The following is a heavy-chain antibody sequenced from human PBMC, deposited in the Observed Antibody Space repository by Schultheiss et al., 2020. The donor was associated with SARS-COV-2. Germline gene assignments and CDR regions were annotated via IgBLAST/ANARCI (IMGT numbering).Heavy chain of an antibody. J-gene: IGHJ4*02. CDR3: AKAFYITFPDY. V-gene: IGHV3-20*03. D-gene: IGHD1-14*01. CDR1: GFTFDDYG. Sequence: GGSLRLSFAASGFTFDDYGMSWVRQAPGKGLEWVSGMNWIGGNTGYADSVKGRFTISRDNSKNTLYLQMNSLRAEDTALYYCAKAFYITFPDYWGQGTLVTVSS. CDR2: MNWIGGNT.